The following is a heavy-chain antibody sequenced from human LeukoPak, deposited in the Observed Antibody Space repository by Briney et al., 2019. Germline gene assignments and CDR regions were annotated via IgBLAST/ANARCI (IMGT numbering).Heavy chain of an antibody. V-gene: IGHV3-30*02. CDR3: AKRGTSGSHYFFDY. D-gene: IGHD3-10*01. CDR1: GFTFSSYG. CDR2: ISYDGSNK. J-gene: IGHJ4*02. Sequence: GGSLRLSCAASGFTFSSYGMHWGRQAPGKGLEWVTFISYDGSNKYYADYVKGRFTISRDNSKNTLYLQMNSLRAEDTAVYYCAKRGTSGSHYFFDYWGQGTLVTVSS.